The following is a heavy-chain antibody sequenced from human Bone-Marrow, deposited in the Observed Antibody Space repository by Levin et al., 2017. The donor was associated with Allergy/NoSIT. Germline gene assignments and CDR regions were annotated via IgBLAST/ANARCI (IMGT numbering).Heavy chain of an antibody. V-gene: IGHV3-23*01. CDR3: AKDLWRGRRISPLDS. J-gene: IGHJ4*02. D-gene: IGHD2-15*01. CDR1: GFDFSSYA. Sequence: GGSLRLSCAASGFDFSSYAMNWVRQAPGQGLEWVSGISTGGETPYYADSVKGRFAISRDNSKNTLSLEMNSLSPDDTAAYFCAKDLWRGRRISPLDSWGQGTLVTVSS. CDR2: ISTGGETP.